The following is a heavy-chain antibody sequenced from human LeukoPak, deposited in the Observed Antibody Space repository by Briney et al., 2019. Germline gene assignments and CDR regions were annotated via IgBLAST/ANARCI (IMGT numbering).Heavy chain of an antibody. CDR1: GITLSSYW. V-gene: IGHV3-7*04. D-gene: IGHD3-22*01. J-gene: IGHJ4*02. Sequence: GGSLRLSCVASGITLSSYWLSWVRQAPGKGPEWVANIRGDGVEKYYAASVQGRFTISRDNAENSLSLQMNNLRAEDTAVYYCARITNSGSYWVFDYWGQGTLVTVSP. CDR3: ARITNSGSYWVFDY. CDR2: IRGDGVEK.